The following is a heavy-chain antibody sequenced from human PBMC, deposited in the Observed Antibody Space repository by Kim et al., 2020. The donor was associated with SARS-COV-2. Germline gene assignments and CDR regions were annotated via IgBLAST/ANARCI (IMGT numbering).Heavy chain of an antibody. V-gene: IGHV7-4-1*02. J-gene: IGHJ4*02. CDR1: GYTFTTFS. D-gene: IGHD3-10*01. CDR3: ARDVYVSGRFPLNY. CDR2: INTNTGNP. Sequence: ASVKVSCKASGYTFTTFSMCWLRQAPGQGLEWMGWINTNTGNPSYVQAFTGRFVFPVDTSVTTAYLEISNLKFEDTAVYYCARDVYVSGRFPLNYWGQGTLVIVSS.